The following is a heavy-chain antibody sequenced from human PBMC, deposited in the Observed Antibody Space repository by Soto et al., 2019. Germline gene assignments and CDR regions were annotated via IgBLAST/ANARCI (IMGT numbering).Heavy chain of an antibody. Sequence: GGSLRLSCAASGFTFSNYGMHWVRQAPGKGLEWMAVIWHDGSDRYYADSVKGRFTISRDNSKNTLYLQMDSLRVEDTAVYYCSGNFDFWGQGTLDTVSS. CDR2: IWHDGSDR. V-gene: IGHV3-33*01. J-gene: IGHJ4*02. CDR1: GFTFSNYG. CDR3: SGNFDF. D-gene: IGHD1-26*01.